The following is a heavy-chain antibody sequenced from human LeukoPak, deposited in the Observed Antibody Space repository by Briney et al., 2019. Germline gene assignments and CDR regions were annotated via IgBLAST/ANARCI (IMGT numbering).Heavy chain of an antibody. V-gene: IGHV4-39*01. CDR3: ARHGDIAAAGIRFDY. J-gene: IGHJ4*02. CDR2: IYYSGST. Sequence: NPSKTLSLTCTVSGGSISSSSYYWGWIRQPPGKGLEWIGSIYYSGSTYYNPSLKSRVTISVDTSKNQFSLKLSSVTAADTAVYYCARHGDIAAAGIRFDYWGQGTLVTVSS. CDR1: GGSISSSSYY. D-gene: IGHD6-13*01.